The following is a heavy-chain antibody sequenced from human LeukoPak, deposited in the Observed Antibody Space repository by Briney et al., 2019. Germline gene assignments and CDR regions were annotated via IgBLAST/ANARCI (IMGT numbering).Heavy chain of an antibody. CDR2: IYYSGVT. CDR1: GGSISSSSYY. V-gene: IGHV4-39*07. Sequence: PSEALSLTCTVSGGSISSSSYYWGWIRQPPGKGLEWIGSIYYSGVTYYNPSLKSRVTLSVDTSKHQFSLKLSSVTAADTAVYYCARGTYYGSGSYYLDYWGQGTLVTVSS. J-gene: IGHJ4*02. D-gene: IGHD3-10*01. CDR3: ARGTYYGSGSYYLDY.